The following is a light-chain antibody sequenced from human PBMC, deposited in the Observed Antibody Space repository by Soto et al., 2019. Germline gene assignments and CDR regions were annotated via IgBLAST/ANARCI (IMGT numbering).Light chain of an antibody. CDR1: QSIDNY. J-gene: IGKJ4*01. CDR3: QQSYSTPSLT. V-gene: IGKV1-39*01. CDR2: AAT. Sequence: DIQMTQSPSSLSASVGDRVTTTCRASQSIDNYVNWYLQKPGKGPDLLIYAATNLRTGVPSRFSGSGSGTDFTLTISSLLPEDFATYFCQQSYSTPSLTFGGGTKVDIK.